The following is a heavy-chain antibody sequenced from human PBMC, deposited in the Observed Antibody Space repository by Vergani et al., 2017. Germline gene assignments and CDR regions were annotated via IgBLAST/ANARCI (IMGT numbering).Heavy chain of an antibody. CDR2: INHSGST. V-gene: IGHV4-34*01. D-gene: IGHD3-10*01. CDR3: ARGLRGTIVRGNFDY. J-gene: IGHJ4*02. Sequence: QVQLQQWGAGLLKPSETLSLTCAVYGGSFSGYYWSWIRQPPGKGLEWIGEINHSGSTNYNPSLKSRVTISVDTSKNQFSLKLSSVTAADTAVYYCARGLRGTIVRGNFDYWGQGTLVTVSS. CDR1: GGSFSGYY.